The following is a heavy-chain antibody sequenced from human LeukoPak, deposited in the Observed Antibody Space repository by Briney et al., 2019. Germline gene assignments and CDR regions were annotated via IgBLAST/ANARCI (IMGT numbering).Heavy chain of an antibody. J-gene: IGHJ4*02. D-gene: IGHD2-15*01. CDR2: IKEDGSEK. Sequence: GGSLRLSCAASGFIFTDYWMYWVRQAPGRGLAWVANIKEDGSEKNYVDSVKGRFTISRDNAKNSVYLQMNSLRAEDTAVYYCARSPRYCSGGSCYGTRFDYWGQGTLVTVSS. CDR3: ARSPRYCSGGSCYGTRFDY. CDR1: GFIFTDYW. V-gene: IGHV3-7*01.